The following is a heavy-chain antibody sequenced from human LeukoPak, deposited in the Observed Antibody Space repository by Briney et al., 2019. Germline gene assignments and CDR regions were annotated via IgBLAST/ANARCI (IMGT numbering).Heavy chain of an antibody. Sequence: SETLSLTCTVSGGSISSSSYYWVWIRQPPGKGLEWIGSIYYSGSTYYNPSLKSRVTVSVDTSKNQFSLKLSPVTAADTAVYYCAGVGSRITMIVEWGQGTLVTVSS. J-gene: IGHJ4*02. V-gene: IGHV4-39*07. CDR3: AGVGSRITMIVE. CDR2: IYYSGST. CDR1: GGSISSSSYY. D-gene: IGHD3-22*01.